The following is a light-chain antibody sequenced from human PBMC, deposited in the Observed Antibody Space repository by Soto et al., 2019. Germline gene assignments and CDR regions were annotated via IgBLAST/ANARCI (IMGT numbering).Light chain of an antibody. CDR1: SSDVGGYNY. V-gene: IGLV2-14*01. Sequence: QSALTQPASVSGSPGQSITISCTGTSSDVGGYNYVSWFQHHPGKVPKLMIYEVSHRTSWVSDRFSGSKSGTTASLTISGLQSEDEADYYCCSFTNSYTWVFGGGTKLTVL. CDR2: EVS. CDR3: CSFTNSYTWV. J-gene: IGLJ3*02.